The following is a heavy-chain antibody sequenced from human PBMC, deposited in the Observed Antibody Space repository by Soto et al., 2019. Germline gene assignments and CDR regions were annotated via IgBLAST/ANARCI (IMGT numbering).Heavy chain of an antibody. D-gene: IGHD6-13*01. Sequence: QVQLVESGGGLVKPGGSLRLSCAASGFTFSDYYMSWIRQAPGTGLEWVSYISSSGSTIYYEDSVKGRFTISRDNAKNSLYLQMNSLRAEDTAVYYCARDSRVAAAGAIYYYDYMDVWGKGTTVTVSS. J-gene: IGHJ6*03. CDR3: ARDSRVAAAGAIYYYDYMDV. CDR2: ISSSGSTI. CDR1: GFTFSDYY. V-gene: IGHV3-11*01.